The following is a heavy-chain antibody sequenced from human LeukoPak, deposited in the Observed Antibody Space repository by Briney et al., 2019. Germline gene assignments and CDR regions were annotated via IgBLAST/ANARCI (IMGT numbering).Heavy chain of an antibody. CDR1: GFTFSSYS. CDR3: ARDNYYDSSGYSSLYYYYGMDV. V-gene: IGHV3-21*01. CDR2: ISSSSSYI. Sequence: KAGGSLRLSCAASGFTFSSYSMNWVRQAPGKGLEWVSSISSSSSYIYYADSVKGRFTISRDNAKNSLYLQMNSLRAEDTAVYYCARDNYYDSSGYSSLYYYYGMDVWGQGTTVTVSS. J-gene: IGHJ6*02. D-gene: IGHD3-22*01.